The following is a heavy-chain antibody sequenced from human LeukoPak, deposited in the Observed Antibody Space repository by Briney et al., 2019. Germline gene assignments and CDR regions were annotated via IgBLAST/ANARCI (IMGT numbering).Heavy chain of an antibody. CDR1: GFTFSSYG. Sequence: ASVKVSCKASGFTFSSYGISWGPQAPGQGLYWMGWISAYNGNTNYAQKLQGRVTMTTDTSTSTAYMELRSLRSDDTAVYYCASIIQYYDSSGDNWFDPWGQGTLVTVSS. CDR2: ISAYNGNT. V-gene: IGHV1-18*01. J-gene: IGHJ5*02. D-gene: IGHD3-22*01. CDR3: ASIIQYYDSSGDNWFDP.